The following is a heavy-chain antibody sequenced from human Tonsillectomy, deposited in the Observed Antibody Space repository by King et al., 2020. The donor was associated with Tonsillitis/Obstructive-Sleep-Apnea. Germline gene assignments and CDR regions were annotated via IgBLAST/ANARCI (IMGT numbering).Heavy chain of an antibody. V-gene: IGHV3-9*01. J-gene: IGHJ4*02. CDR3: AKDGGVAGGLDYFDY. CDR1: GFTFDDYA. D-gene: IGHD6-19*01. Sequence: VQLVESGGGLVQPGRSLRLPCAASGFTFDDYAMHWVRQAPGKGLEWVSGISWNSGSIGYADSGKGRFTISRDNDKNSLYLQMNSQRAEDTALYYCAKDGGVAGGLDYFDYWGQGTLVTVSS. CDR2: ISWNSGSI.